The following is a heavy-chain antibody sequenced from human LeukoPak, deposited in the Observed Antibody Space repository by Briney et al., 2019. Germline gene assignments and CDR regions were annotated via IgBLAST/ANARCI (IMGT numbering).Heavy chain of an antibody. CDR1: GFTFSSYA. CDR2: ISGSGGST. J-gene: IGHJ4*02. D-gene: IGHD3-16*02. V-gene: IGHV3-23*01. CDR3: AKDQSRRSSYTPYFDY. Sequence: GGSLRLSCAASGFTFSSYAMSWVRQAPGKGLEWVSAISGSGGSTYYADSVKGRFTISRDNPKNTLYLQMNSLRAEDTAVYYCAKDQSRRSSYTPYFDYWGQGTLATVSS.